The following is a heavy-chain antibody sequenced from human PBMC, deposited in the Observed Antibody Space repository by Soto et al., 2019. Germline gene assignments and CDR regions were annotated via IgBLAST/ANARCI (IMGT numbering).Heavy chain of an antibody. CDR2: ISYDGSNK. Sequence: PGGSLRLSCAASGFTFSDYAMSWVRQAPGKGLEWVAVISYDGSNKYYADSVKGRFTISRDNSKNTLYLQMNSLRAEDTAVYYCAKEGGYPYFDYWGQGTLVTVSS. J-gene: IGHJ4*02. CDR3: AKEGGYPYFDY. V-gene: IGHV3-30*18. CDR1: GFTFSDYA. D-gene: IGHD3-22*01.